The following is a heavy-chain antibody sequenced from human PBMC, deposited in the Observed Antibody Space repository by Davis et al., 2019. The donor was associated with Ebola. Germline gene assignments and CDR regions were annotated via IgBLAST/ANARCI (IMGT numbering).Heavy chain of an antibody. CDR1: GFTVSTYY. J-gene: IGHJ4*02. CDR3: ARGSL. Sequence: PGGSLRLSCAVSGFTVSTYYINWVCQAPGKGLEWVSVMYADGSTYNADSVKARFTVSSDNSTNTVYLQMNSLRAEDTAAYYCARGSLWGRGTLVIVSS. CDR2: MYADGST. V-gene: IGHV3-66*01.